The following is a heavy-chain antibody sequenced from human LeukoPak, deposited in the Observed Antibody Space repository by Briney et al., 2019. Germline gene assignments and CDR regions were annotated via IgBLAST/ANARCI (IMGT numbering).Heavy chain of an antibody. V-gene: IGHV3-23*01. CDR2: ISGSGGST. CDR1: GFTFSSYA. J-gene: IGHJ4*02. D-gene: IGHD5-12*01. CDR3: AKGQRRDGYNYDY. Sequence: GGSLRLSCAASGFTFSSYAVSWVRQAPGKGLEWVSAISGSGGSTYYADSVKGRFTISRDNSKNTLYLQMNSLGAEDTAVYYCAKGQRRDGYNYDYWGLGTLVTVSS.